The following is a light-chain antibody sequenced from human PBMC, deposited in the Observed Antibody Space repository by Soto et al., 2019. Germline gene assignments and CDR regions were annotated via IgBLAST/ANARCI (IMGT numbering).Light chain of an antibody. J-gene: IGLJ1*01. CDR2: DVS. CDR1: SSDVGGYNY. CDR3: CSYAGSYTYV. V-gene: IGLV2-11*01. Sequence: QSALTQPRSVSGSPGQSVTISCTGTSSDVGGYNYVSWYQQHPGKAPKLMIYDVSKRPPGVPDRFSGSKSGNTASLTISGLQAEDEADYYCCSYAGSYTYVFGPGTKVTVL.